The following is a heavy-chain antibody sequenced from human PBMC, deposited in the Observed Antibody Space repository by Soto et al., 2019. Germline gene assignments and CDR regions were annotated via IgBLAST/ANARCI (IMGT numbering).Heavy chain of an antibody. CDR3: ARDVVVVVAARNWFDP. Sequence: SVKVSCKASGGTFSSYTISWVRQAPGQGLEWMGRIIPILGIANYAQKFQGRVTITADKSTSTAYMELSSLRSEDTAVYYCARDVVVVVAARNWFDPWGQGTLVTVSS. J-gene: IGHJ5*02. CDR1: GGTFSSYT. CDR2: IIPILGIA. D-gene: IGHD2-15*01. V-gene: IGHV1-69*04.